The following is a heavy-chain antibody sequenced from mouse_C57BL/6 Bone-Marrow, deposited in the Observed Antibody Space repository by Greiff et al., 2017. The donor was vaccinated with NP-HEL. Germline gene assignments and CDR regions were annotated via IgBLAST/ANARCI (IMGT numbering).Heavy chain of an antibody. CDR3: AGLSYYAMDY. Sequence: QVQLQQSGPGLVQPSQSLSMTCTVSGFSLTSYGVHWVRQSPGKGLEWLGVIWSGGGTDYNAAFISRLSISKDYSKSQVFFKMNSLQADDTAIYYCAGLSYYAMDYWGQGTSVTVSS. V-gene: IGHV2-2*01. J-gene: IGHJ4*01. D-gene: IGHD6-5*01. CDR2: IWSGGGT. CDR1: GFSLTSYG.